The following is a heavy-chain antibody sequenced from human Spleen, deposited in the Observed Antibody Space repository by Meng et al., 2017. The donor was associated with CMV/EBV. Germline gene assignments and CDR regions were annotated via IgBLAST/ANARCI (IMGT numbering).Heavy chain of an antibody. CDR2: ISSSGSTI. J-gene: IGHJ6*02. V-gene: IGHV3-48*03. Sequence: LSLTCAASGFTFSSHSMNWVRQAPGKGLEWVSYISSSGSTIYYADSVKGRFTISRDNAKNSLYLQMNSLRAEDTAVYYCAREVPYSNYGMDVWGQGTTVTVSS. CDR1: GFTFSSHS. CDR3: AREVPYSNYGMDV. D-gene: IGHD4-11*01.